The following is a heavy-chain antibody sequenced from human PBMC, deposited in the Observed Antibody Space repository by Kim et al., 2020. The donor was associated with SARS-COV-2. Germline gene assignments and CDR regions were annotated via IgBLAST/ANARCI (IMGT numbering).Heavy chain of an antibody. CDR2: INHSGST. CDR3: ALMTTDANFDY. V-gene: IGHV4-34*01. D-gene: IGHD4-17*01. CDR1: GGSFSGYY. Sequence: SETLSLTCAVYGGSFSGYYWSWIRQPPGKGLEWIGEINHSGSTNYNPSLKSRVTISVDTSKNQFSLKLSSVTAADTAVYYCALMTTDANFDYWGQGTLVTVSS. J-gene: IGHJ4*02.